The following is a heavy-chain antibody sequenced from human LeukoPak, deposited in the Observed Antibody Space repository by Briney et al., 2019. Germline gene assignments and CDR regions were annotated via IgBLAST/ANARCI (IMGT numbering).Heavy chain of an antibody. CDR2: VHLDGTT. V-gene: IGHV4-4*02. CDR3: AREGGLYRPLDY. CDR1: GGSVASTNW. Sequence: PSETLSLTCGVSGGSVASTNWWTWVRQPPGKGLEWIGEVHLDGTTNYNPSLKSRLTMSVDLSENHISLTLTSVTAADTAVYYCAREGGLYRPLDYSGQGTLVTVSS. J-gene: IGHJ4*02.